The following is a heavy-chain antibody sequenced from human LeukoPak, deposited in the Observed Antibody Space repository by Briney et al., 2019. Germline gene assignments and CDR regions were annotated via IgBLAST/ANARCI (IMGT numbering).Heavy chain of an antibody. V-gene: IGHV2-5*02. CDR3: VHRTSYNWLDP. D-gene: IGHD6-6*01. Sequence: SGPTLVKPTQTLTLICSFSGFSLRSRGVGVGWIRQPPGKALEWLALIYWDDDKRHSPSLKSRLTISKDTSKHQVVLTMTNMDPVDTATYYCVHRTSYNWLDPWGQGILVTVSS. J-gene: IGHJ5*02. CDR1: GFSLRSRGVG. CDR2: IYWDDDK.